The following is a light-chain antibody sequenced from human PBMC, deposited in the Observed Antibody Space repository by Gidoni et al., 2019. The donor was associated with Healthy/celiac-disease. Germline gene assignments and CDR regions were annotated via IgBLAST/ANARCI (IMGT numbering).Light chain of an antibody. CDR2: AAS. Sequence: DIQMTQSPSSLSASVGDRVTITCRASQSISSYLNWYQQKPGKAPKLLIYAASSLQSGVPSRFSGSGSGTDFTLTISSLQPEDFATYYCQQSYNTFTFXQXTRLEIK. V-gene: IGKV1-39*01. CDR1: QSISSY. J-gene: IGKJ5*01. CDR3: QQSYNTFT.